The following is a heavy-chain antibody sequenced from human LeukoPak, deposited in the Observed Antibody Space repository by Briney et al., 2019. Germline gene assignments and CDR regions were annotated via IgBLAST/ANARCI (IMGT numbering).Heavy chain of an antibody. Sequence: GGSLRLSCAASGFTFSSYSMNWVRQAPGKGLEWVSSISSSSSYIYYADSVKGRFTISRDNAKNSMYLQMNSLRAEDTAVYYCASSGARYCSSTSCYTAKVRNYYYYYGMDVWGQGTTVTVSS. D-gene: IGHD2-2*02. CDR2: ISSSSSYI. CDR3: ASSGARYCSSTSCYTAKVRNYYYYYGMDV. V-gene: IGHV3-21*01. J-gene: IGHJ6*02. CDR1: GFTFSSYS.